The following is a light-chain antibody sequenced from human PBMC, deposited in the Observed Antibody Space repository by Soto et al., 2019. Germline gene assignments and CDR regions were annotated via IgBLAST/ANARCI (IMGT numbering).Light chain of an antibody. J-gene: IGKJ1*01. CDR1: QSVSSSY. CDR3: QQYNNWPKT. V-gene: IGKV3-15*01. CDR2: GAS. Sequence: EIVLTQSPGTLSLSPGERATLSCRDSQSVSSSYLAWYQQKPGQAPRLLIYGASTRATGIPARFSGSGSGTEFTLTISSLQSEDFAVYYCQQYNNWPKTFGQGTKVDI.